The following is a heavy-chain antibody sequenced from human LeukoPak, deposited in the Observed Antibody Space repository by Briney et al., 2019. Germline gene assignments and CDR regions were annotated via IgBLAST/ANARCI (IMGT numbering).Heavy chain of an antibody. CDR3: VSFYETY. CDR2: INSDGRWT. CDR1: GNYW. Sequence: GGSLRLSCAASGNYWMHWVRQAPGKGLVWVSHINSDGRWTSYADSVKGRFTISKDNAKNTVYLQMNSLRAEDTAVYYCVSFYETYWGRGTLVTVSS. V-gene: IGHV3-74*01. D-gene: IGHD2/OR15-2a*01. J-gene: IGHJ4*02.